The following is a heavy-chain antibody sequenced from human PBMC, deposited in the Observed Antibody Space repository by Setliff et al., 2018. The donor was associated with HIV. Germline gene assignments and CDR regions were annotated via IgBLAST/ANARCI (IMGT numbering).Heavy chain of an antibody. CDR2: IKQDGSEK. CDR1: GFAFSGHQ. J-gene: IGHJ4*02. Sequence: GGSLRLSCAASGFAFSGHQISWVRQAPGKGLEWVAKIKQDGSEKYYVDSVKGRFTISRDNAKNSLYLQMNSLRAEDTAMYYCAKELAASGLGYFDSWGRGILVTVSS. D-gene: IGHD3-22*01. CDR3: AKELAASGLGYFDS. V-gene: IGHV3-7*01.